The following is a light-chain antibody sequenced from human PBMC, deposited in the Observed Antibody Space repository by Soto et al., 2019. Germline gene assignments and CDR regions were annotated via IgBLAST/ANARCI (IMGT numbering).Light chain of an antibody. Sequence: EIVLTQSPATVSVSPVESATLSCRASQNIYYNVAWYQHRPGQAPRLLIYRASTRAPGVPARFSGSGSGTEFTLTISSLQPEDFTVYSCLQYHNLWAFGQGTKVDI. CDR3: LQYHNLWA. CDR2: RAS. J-gene: IGKJ1*01. CDR1: QNIYYN. V-gene: IGKV3-15*01.